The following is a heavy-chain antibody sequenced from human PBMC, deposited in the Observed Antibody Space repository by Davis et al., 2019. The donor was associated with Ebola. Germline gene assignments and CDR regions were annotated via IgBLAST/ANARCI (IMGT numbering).Heavy chain of an antibody. D-gene: IGHD3-3*01. V-gene: IGHV4-59*01. J-gene: IGHJ6*02. Sequence: MPSETLSLTCTVSGGSISSYYWSWIRQPPGKGLEWIGYIYYSGSTTYNPSLKSRVTISVDTSNNQFSLKLSSVTAADTAVYYCARSYDFWSGYYLRNYYYYGMDVWGQGTTVTVSS. CDR3: ARSYDFWSGYYLRNYYYYGMDV. CDR1: GGSISSYY. CDR2: IYYSGST.